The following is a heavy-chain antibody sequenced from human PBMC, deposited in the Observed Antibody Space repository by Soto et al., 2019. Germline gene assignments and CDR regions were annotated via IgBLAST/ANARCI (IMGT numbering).Heavy chain of an antibody. Sequence: ASVKVSCKASGYTFTSYDINWVRQATGQGLEWMGWMNPNSGNTGYAQKFQGRVTMTRNTSISTAYMELGSLGSEDTAVYYCARGFEYSSSSAGWFDPWGQGTLVTVSS. J-gene: IGHJ5*02. CDR1: GYTFTSYD. CDR3: ARGFEYSSSSAGWFDP. CDR2: MNPNSGNT. D-gene: IGHD6-6*01. V-gene: IGHV1-8*01.